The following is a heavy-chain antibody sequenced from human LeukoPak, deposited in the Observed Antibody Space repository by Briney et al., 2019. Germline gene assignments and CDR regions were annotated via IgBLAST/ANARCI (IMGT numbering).Heavy chain of an antibody. Sequence: SETLSLTCTVSGYSISSGYYWGWIRQPPGKGLEWIGSIYHSGSTYYNPSLKSRVTMSVDTSKNQFSLKLSSVTAADTAVYYCAKGSKVVLFTRDHYMDVWGKGTTVTISS. CDR1: GYSISSGYY. V-gene: IGHV4-38-2*02. CDR3: AKGSKVVLFTRDHYMDV. CDR2: IYHSGST. J-gene: IGHJ6*03. D-gene: IGHD3-22*01.